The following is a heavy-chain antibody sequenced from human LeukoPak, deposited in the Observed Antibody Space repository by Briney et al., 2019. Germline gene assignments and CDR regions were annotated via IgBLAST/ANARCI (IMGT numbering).Heavy chain of an antibody. CDR3: ASNRYPVQAFDI. J-gene: IGHJ3*02. D-gene: IGHD2-15*01. CDR2: INHSGDT. V-gene: IGHV4-34*01. CDR1: GGSFSDYY. Sequence: SETLSLTCAVSGGSFSDYYWSWIRQPPGKGLKWIGEINHSGDTNYNSSLQSRVSLSVDTSRNQFSLILSSMTAADTAIYYCASNRYPVQAFDIWGQGTMVTVSS.